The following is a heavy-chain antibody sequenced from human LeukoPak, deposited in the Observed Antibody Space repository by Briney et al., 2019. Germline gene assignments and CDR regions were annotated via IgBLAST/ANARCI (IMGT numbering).Heavy chain of an antibody. V-gene: IGHV1-69*05. Sequence: VASVKVSCKASGGTFSSYAISWVRQAPGQGLEWMGRIIPIFGTANYAQKFQGRVTITTDESTSTAYMELSSLRPEDTAVYYCARQAGYCSGGSCYPDYDYWGQGTLVTVSS. D-gene: IGHD2-15*01. CDR3: ARQAGYCSGGSCYPDYDY. CDR1: GGTFSSYA. J-gene: IGHJ4*02. CDR2: IIPIFGTA.